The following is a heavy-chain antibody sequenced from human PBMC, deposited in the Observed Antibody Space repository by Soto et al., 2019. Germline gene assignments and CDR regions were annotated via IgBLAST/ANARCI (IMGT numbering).Heavy chain of an antibody. V-gene: IGHV3-21*01. Sequence: GGSVRLSCAASGFTFTRYSMNWVRQAPGKGLEWVSSISSSSYIYYADSVKGRFTISRDNAKNSLYLQMNSLRAEDTAVYYCARGSGYKYWFDPWGQGTLVTVSS. CDR1: GFTFTRYS. D-gene: IGHD3-22*01. CDR3: ARGSGYKYWFDP. CDR2: ISSSSYI. J-gene: IGHJ5*02.